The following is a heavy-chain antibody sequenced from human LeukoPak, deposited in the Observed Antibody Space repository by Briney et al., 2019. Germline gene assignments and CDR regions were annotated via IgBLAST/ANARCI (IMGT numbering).Heavy chain of an antibody. D-gene: IGHD3-22*01. J-gene: IGHJ4*02. CDR3: ARSYYDSSGYPHSDLDY. CDR1: GFTFNSYS. CDR2: VSSTSSTI. V-gene: IGHV3-48*04. Sequence: PGGSLRLSCAASGFTFNSYSMNWVRQAPGKGLEWIAYVSSTSSTIYYADSVKGRFTISRDNAKNSLYLQMNSLRAEDTAVYYCARSYYDSSGYPHSDLDYWGQGTLVTVSS.